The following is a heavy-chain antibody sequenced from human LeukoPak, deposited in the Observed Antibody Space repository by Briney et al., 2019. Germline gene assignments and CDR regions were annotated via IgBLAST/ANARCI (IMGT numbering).Heavy chain of an antibody. Sequence: GGSLRLSCAASGFTFSSYEMHWVRQAPGKGLEWVSYISSSDSTIYYADSVKGRFTISRDNAKNSLYLQMNSLRAEDTAVYYCAREGPRGHTYDLTFGYWGQGTLVTVSS. CDR2: ISSSDSTI. D-gene: IGHD5-18*01. J-gene: IGHJ4*02. V-gene: IGHV3-48*03. CDR1: GFTFSSYE. CDR3: AREGPRGHTYDLTFGY.